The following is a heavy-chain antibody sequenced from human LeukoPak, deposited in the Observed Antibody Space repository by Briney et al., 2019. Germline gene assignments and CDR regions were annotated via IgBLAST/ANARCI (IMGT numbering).Heavy chain of an antibody. V-gene: IGHV1-2*02. J-gene: IGHJ5*02. D-gene: IGHD6-25*01. CDR2: INPNSGGT. CDR3: ARVRSGDVWFDP. Sequence: GASMKVSCKASGYTFTGYYMHWVRQAPGQGLEWMGWINPNSGGTNYAQKFQGRVTMTRDTSISTAYMELSRLRSDDTAVYYCARVRSGDVWFDPWGQGTLVTVSS. CDR1: GYTFTGYY.